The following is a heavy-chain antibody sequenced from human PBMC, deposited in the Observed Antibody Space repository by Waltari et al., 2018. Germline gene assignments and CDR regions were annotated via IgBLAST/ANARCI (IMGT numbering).Heavy chain of an antibody. CDR3: ARGGYSSGY. CDR1: GFTFSRYW. V-gene: IGHV3-7*01. Sequence: EVQLVESGGGLVQPGGSLRLSCAASGFTFSRYWMSWVRQAPGKGLEWVANIKQDVSEKYYVDSGKGRCTSSRDNDKNSRDLQMNSLRAEDTAVYYCARGGYSSGYWGQGTLVTVSS. D-gene: IGHD6-19*01. CDR2: IKQDVSEK. J-gene: IGHJ4*02.